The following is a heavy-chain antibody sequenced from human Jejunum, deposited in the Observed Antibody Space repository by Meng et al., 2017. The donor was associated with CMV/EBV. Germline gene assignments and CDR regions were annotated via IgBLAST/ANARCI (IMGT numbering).Heavy chain of an antibody. V-gene: IGHV3-48*04. CDR1: GFTFSSYS. CDR2: ITSSSGTI. J-gene: IGHJ5*02. CDR3: ARDLQLST. Sequence: SCAASGFTFSSYSMNWVRQAPGKGLEWVSSITSSSGTIYYADSVKGRFTIFRDNAKNSLHLHMNSLRADDTAVYYCARDLQLSTWGQGTLVTVSS. D-gene: IGHD5-18*01.